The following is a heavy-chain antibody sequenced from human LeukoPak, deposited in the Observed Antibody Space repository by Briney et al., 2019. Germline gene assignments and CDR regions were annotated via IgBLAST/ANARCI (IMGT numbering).Heavy chain of an antibody. V-gene: IGHV1-2*02. CDR2: INPNSGGT. CDR3: ASQKGSVNWFDP. Sequence: VASVKVSCKASGYTFTGYYMHWVQQAPGQGLEWMGWINPNSGGTNYAQKFQGRVTMTRDTSISTAYMELSRLRSDDTAVYYCASQKGSVNWFDPWGQGTLVTVSS. CDR1: GYTFTGYY. D-gene: IGHD1-26*01. J-gene: IGHJ5*02.